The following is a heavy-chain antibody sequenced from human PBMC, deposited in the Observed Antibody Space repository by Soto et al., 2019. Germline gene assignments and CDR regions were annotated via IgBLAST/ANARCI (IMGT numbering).Heavy chain of an antibody. CDR1: GFVFKNFA. V-gene: IGHV3-23*01. J-gene: IGHJ5*02. CDR2: IRGTGLNT. Sequence: PGGSLRLSCVGSGFVFKNFAINWVRQPPGKGLEWVSVIRGTGLNTYYAASVKGRFNISRDNSKNTVYLQMDSLKVEDTAVYYCAKRASPANIDNWFDTWGPGTQVTVSS. CDR3: AKRASPANIDNWFDT.